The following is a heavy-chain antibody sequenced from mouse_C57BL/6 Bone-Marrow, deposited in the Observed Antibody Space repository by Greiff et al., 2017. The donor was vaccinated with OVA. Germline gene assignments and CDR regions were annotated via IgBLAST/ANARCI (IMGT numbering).Heavy chain of an antibody. CDR2: IDPSDSET. CDR3: ANYGSSYDWYFDV. Sequence: QVQLQQPGAELVRPGSSVKLSCKASGYTFTSYWMHWVKQRPIQGLEWIGNIDPSDSETHYNQKFKDKATLTVDKSSSTAYMQLSSLTSEDSAVYYCANYGSSYDWYFDVWGTGNTVTVSS. CDR1: GYTFTSYW. V-gene: IGHV1-52*01. J-gene: IGHJ1*03. D-gene: IGHD1-1*01.